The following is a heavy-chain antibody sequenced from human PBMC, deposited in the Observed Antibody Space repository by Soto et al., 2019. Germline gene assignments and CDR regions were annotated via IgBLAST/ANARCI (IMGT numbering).Heavy chain of an antibody. CDR1: GGFFTSYA. CDR2: IIPIHGTT. Sequence: QVQPVQSGTAVKKPGSSVKVSCKASGGFFTSYAISWVRQVPGQGLEWMGGIIPIHGTTNYAQKFQGRVTITADESTSTAYMELSSLRSEDTAVYYCARDASRISSTYYYHYGLDVWGQGTTVTVSS. J-gene: IGHJ6*02. V-gene: IGHV1-69*01. CDR3: ARDASRISSTYYYHYGLDV.